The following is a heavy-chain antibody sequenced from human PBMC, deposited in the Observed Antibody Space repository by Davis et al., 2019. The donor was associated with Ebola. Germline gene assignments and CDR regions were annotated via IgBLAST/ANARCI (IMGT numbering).Heavy chain of an antibody. CDR3: AKDGAAAGD. V-gene: IGHV3-30*18. CDR1: GFTFSSYG. Sequence: GESLKISCAASGFTFSSYGMHWVRQAPGKGLEWVAVISYDGSNKYYADSVKGRFTISRDNSKNTLYLQMNSLRAEDTAVYYCAKDGAAAGDWGQGTLVTVSS. CDR2: ISYDGSNK. D-gene: IGHD6-13*01. J-gene: IGHJ4*02.